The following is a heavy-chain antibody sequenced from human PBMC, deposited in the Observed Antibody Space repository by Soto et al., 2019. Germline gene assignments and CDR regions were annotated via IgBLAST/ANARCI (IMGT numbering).Heavy chain of an antibody. Sequence: GGSLRLACAASGFTFSSYSMNWVRQAPGKGLEWVSYISSSSTIYYADSVKGRFTISRDNAKNSLYLQMNSLRAEDTAVYYCAIMMYSRPVGGYWGQGTLVTVSS. CDR3: AIMMYSRPVGGY. V-gene: IGHV3-48*01. CDR2: ISSSSTI. D-gene: IGHD6-13*01. J-gene: IGHJ4*02. CDR1: GFTFSSYS.